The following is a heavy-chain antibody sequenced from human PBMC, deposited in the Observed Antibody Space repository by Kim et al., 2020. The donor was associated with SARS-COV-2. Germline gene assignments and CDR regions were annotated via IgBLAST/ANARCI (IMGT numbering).Heavy chain of an antibody. J-gene: IGHJ6*02. CDR1: GYTFTSYA. CDR3: AREDLLWFGESSTYYHYGMDV. CDR2: INADNGNT. Sequence: ASVKVSCKASGYTFTSYAMHWVRQAPGQRLEWMGWINADNGNTKYSQKFQGRVTITRDTSASTAYMELSRLRSEDTAVYYCAREDLLWFGESSTYYHYGMDVWGRGTTVTASS. V-gene: IGHV1-3*01. D-gene: IGHD3-10*01.